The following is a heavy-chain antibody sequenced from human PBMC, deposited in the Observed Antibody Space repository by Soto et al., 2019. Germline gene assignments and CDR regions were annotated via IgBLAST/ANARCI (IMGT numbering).Heavy chain of an antibody. V-gene: IGHV4-34*01. D-gene: IGHD3-16*01. J-gene: IGHJ4*02. CDR2: INHSGST. CDR1: GGSFSGYY. Sequence: KQSQTLSLTCAVYGGSFSGYYWSWIRQPPGKGLEWIGEINHSGSTNYNPSLKSRVTISVDTSKNQFSLKLSSVTAADTAVYYCARGWTGGGSVYWGQGTLVTVSS. CDR3: ARGWTGGGSVY.